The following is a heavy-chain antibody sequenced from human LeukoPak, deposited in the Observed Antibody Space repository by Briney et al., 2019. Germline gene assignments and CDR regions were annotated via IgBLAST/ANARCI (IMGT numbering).Heavy chain of an antibody. D-gene: IGHD2-2*01. V-gene: IGHV4-30-4*01. Sequence: YYTGSTYYNPSLKSRVTISVDTSKNQFSLKLSSVTAADTAVYYCARGAGYCSSTSCYVPYYFDYWGQGTLVTVSS. J-gene: IGHJ4*02. CDR3: ARGAGYCSSTSCYVPYYFDY. CDR2: YYTGST.